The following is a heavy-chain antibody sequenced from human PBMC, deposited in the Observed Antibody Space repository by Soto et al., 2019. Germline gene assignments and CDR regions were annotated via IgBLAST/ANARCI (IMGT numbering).Heavy chain of an antibody. J-gene: IGHJ6*02. Sequence: QAQLVQSGSEVKRPGASVKVSCRSFDNTFTYYGINWVRQAPGQGLEWLGWISGYNANTKEAQKFQDRVSMTADTSTRTAYLQVRSLTSDDTGVYFCAAPGGNHFGMHVWGQGTTVTVSS. CDR2: ISGYNANT. CDR3: AAPGGNHFGMHV. CDR1: DNTFTYYG. V-gene: IGHV1-18*01. D-gene: IGHD2-8*02.